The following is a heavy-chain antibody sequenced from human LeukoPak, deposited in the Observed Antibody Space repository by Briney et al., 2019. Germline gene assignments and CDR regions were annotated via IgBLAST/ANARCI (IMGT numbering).Heavy chain of an antibody. CDR2: MNPNSGNT. Sequence: ASVKVSCKASGDTFTSYGVNWVRQATGQGLEWMGWMNPNSGNTGYAQKFQGRVTMTRNTSISTAYMELSSLRSEDTAVYYCARGPAYDFWSGYYSTYYGMDVWGQGTTVTVSS. V-gene: IGHV1-8*01. CDR3: ARGPAYDFWSGYYSTYYGMDV. D-gene: IGHD3-3*01. CDR1: GDTFTSYG. J-gene: IGHJ6*02.